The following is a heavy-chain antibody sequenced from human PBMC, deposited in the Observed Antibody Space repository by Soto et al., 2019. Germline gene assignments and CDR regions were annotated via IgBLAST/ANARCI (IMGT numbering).Heavy chain of an antibody. Sequence: VGSLRLSCSASGLTVSGKYYMAWVRQAPGKGLEWVSSISSSSSYIYYADSVKGRFTISRDNAKNSLYLQMNSLRAEDTAVYYCARGPYYYDSSGYYYGDYWGQGTLVTVSS. CDR2: ISSSSSYI. J-gene: IGHJ4*02. CDR3: ARGPYYYDSSGYYYGDY. V-gene: IGHV3-21*01. CDR1: GLTVSGKYY. D-gene: IGHD3-22*01.